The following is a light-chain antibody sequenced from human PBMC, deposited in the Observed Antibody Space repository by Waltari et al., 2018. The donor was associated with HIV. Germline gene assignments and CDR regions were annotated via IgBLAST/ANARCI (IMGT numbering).Light chain of an antibody. V-gene: IGLV2-11*01. CDR2: DVS. J-gene: IGLJ1*01. CDR1: NSDVGGSAY. CDR3: WSYAGSYTSV. Sequence: QSALTQPRSVSASPGQSVTISCTGTNSDVGGSAYVSWYQHHPGKAPKLLIYDVSKRPSRVPDRFSASKSGNTASLTISGLQAEDEADYYCWSYAGSYTSVFGTGTQVTVL.